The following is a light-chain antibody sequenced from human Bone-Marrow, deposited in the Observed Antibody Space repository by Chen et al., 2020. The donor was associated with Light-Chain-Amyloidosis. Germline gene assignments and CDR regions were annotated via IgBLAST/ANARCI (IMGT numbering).Light chain of an antibody. CDR1: SSDVGGDNH. V-gene: IGLV2-14*01. CDR2: EVT. J-gene: IGLJ1*01. Sequence: QSALPKPASVSGSPGQSITISCTGTSSDVGGDNHVSWYQQHPDKAPKLMIYEVTNRPSWVPDRFTGSKSDNTASLTISGLQTEDEADYFCSSYTITNTLVFGSGTRVTVL. CDR3: SSYTITNTLV.